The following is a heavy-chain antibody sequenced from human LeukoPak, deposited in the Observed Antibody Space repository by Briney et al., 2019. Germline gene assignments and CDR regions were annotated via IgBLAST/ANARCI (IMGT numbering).Heavy chain of an antibody. CDR2: LSGSGGSS. V-gene: IGHV3-23*01. Sequence: GGSLRLSCAASGFTSSSYAMTWVRQAPGKGLEWVSALSGSGGSSYYADSVKGRFTISRGNSNSTLFLQMNSLRAEDTALYYCAKLRGTVATMGYAADYWGQGTLVTVSS. J-gene: IGHJ4*02. CDR3: AKLRGTVATMGYAADY. CDR1: GFTSSSYA. D-gene: IGHD5-12*01.